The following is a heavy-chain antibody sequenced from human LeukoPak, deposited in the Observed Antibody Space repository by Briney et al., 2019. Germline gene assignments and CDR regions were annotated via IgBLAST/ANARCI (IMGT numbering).Heavy chain of an antibody. CDR3: AREYYYGSGELERYWFDP. V-gene: IGHV1-2*02. D-gene: IGHD3-10*01. J-gene: IGHJ5*02. CDR1: GYTFTGYY. Sequence: ASVKVSCKAYGYTFTGYYMHWVRQAPGQGLEWMGWINPNSGGTNYAQKFQGRVTMTRDTSISTAYMELSRLRSDDTAVYYCAREYYYGSGELERYWFDPWGQGTLVTVSS. CDR2: INPNSGGT.